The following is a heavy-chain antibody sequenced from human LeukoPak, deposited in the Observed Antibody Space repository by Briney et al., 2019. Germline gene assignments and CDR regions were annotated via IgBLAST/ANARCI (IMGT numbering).Heavy chain of an antibody. D-gene: IGHD2-2*01. J-gene: IGHJ5*02. CDR1: GGSISSGDYY. V-gene: IGHV4-30-4*08. CDR3: ARGSGYCSSTSCSGFDP. Sequence: PSETLSLTCTVSGGSISSGDYYWSWIRQPPGKGLEWIGYIYYSGSTYYNPSLKSRVTISVDTSKNQFSLKRSSVTAADTAVYYCARGSGYCSSTSCSGFDPWGQGTLVTVSS. CDR2: IYYSGST.